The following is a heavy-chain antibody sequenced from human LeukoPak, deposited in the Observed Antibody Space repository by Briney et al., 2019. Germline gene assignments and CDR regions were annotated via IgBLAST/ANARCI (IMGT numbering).Heavy chain of an antibody. CDR3: ARDQYYYDSSGYYPAGY. D-gene: IGHD3-22*01. J-gene: IGHJ4*02. CDR1: GYTFTSYY. V-gene: IGHV1-2*02. CDR2: INPNSGGT. Sequence: ASVNVSCKASGYTFTSYYMHWVRQAPGQGLEWMGWINPNSGGTNYAQKFQGRVTMTRDTSISTAYMELSRLRSDDTAVYYCARDQYYYDSSGYYPAGYWGQGTLVTVSS.